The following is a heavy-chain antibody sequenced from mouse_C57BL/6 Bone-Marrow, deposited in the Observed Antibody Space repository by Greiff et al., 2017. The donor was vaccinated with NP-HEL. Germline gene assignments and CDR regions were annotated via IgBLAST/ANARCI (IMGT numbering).Heavy chain of an antibody. D-gene: IGHD1-1*01. CDR2: IDPNSGGT. J-gene: IGHJ2*01. Sequence: QVQLQQPGAELVKPGASVKLSCKASGYTFTSYWLHWVKQRPGRGLEWIGRIDPNSGGTKYNEKFKSKATLTVDKPSSTAYMQLSSLTSEDSAVDYCARGTITTVVGPGYWGQGTTLTVSS. CDR3: ARGTITTVVGPGY. CDR1: GYTFTSYW. V-gene: IGHV1-72*01.